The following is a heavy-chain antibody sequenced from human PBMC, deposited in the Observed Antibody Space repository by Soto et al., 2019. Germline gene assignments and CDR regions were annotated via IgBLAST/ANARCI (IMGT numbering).Heavy chain of an antibody. CDR2: IDWDDDK. CDR3: ARIGSSSSVDTAFFDY. V-gene: IGHV2-70*01. J-gene: IGHJ4*02. Sequence: GPTLVNPTQTLTLTCTFSGFSLSTSGMCVSWIRQPPGKALEWLALIDWDDDKYYSTSLKTRLTISKDTSKNQVVLTMTNMDPVDTATYYCARIGSSSSVDTAFFDYWGQGTLVTVSS. CDR1: GFSLSTSGMC. D-gene: IGHD6-6*01.